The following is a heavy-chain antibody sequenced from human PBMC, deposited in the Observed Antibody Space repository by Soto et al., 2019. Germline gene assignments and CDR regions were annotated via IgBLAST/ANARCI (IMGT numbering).Heavy chain of an antibody. CDR1: GFTFSSYA. V-gene: IGHV3-23*01. D-gene: IGHD6-6*01. Sequence: GGSLRLSCAASGFTFSSYAMSWVRQAPGKGLEWVSAISGSGGSTYYADSVKGRFTISRDNSKNTLYLQMNSLRAEDTAVYYCAKATTISSSNYYYYGMDVWGQGTTVTVSS. J-gene: IGHJ6*02. CDR2: ISGSGGST. CDR3: AKATTISSSNYYYYGMDV.